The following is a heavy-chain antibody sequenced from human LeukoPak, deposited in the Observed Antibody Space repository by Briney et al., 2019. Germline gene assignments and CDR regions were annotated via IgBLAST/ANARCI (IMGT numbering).Heavy chain of an antibody. V-gene: IGHV3-23*01. J-gene: IGHJ4*02. D-gene: IGHD2-21*02. CDR3: AKVGYCGGDCYFTATTY. Sequence: PGGSLRLSCAASGFTFSSYEMNWVRQAPGKGLEWVSAISGSGDSTYYADSVKGRFTISRDNSKNTLFLQMSSLRAEDTAVYYCAKVGYCGGDCYFTATTYWGQGTLVTVSS. CDR1: GFTFSSYE. CDR2: ISGSGDST.